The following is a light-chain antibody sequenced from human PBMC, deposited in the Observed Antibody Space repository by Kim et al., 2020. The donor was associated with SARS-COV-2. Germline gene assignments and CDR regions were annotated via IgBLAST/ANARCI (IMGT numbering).Light chain of an antibody. V-gene: IGLV2-8*01. J-gene: IGLJ2*01. CDR1: SSDVGGHNY. Sequence: HSVTIADPGTSSDVGGHNYASWYQQYPGKAPKLMIYEVTERPSGVPDRFSGSKSGNTASLTVSGLQAEDEADYYCSSYAGSTSVIFGGGTQLTAL. CDR3: SSYAGSTSVI. CDR2: EVT.